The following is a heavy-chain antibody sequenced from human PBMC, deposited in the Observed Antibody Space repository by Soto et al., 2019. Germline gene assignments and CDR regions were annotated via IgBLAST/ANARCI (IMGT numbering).Heavy chain of an antibody. CDR1: GFTFSRSA. CDR3: AKDPVYGYGPNPFEY. CDR2: INGGGGST. D-gene: IGHD5-18*01. V-gene: IGHV3-23*01. J-gene: IGHJ4*02. Sequence: ELHLLESGGGLVQPGGSLRLSCAASGFTFSRSALSWVRLPPGKGLEWVSTINGGGGSTYYADSVKGRFTISRDNSKNTLYLQMKNLSAEDTAVYYCAKDPVYGYGPNPFEYWGQGTLVAVSS.